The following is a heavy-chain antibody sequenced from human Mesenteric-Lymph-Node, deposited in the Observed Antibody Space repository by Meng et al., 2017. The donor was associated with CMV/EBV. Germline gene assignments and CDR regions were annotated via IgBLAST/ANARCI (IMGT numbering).Heavy chain of an antibody. J-gene: IGHJ4*02. CDR2: ITSDSRYI. CDR1: AFTFNSYT. D-gene: IGHD3-10*01. V-gene: IGHV3-21*01. Sequence: GGSLRLSCASSAFTFNSYTMNWVRQTPGKGLEWVSSITSDSRYIFYAESVRGRFTISRDNAKNSLYLQMNSLRAEDTAVYYCARDSRGYQDYWGQGTLVTVSS. CDR3: ARDSRGYQDY.